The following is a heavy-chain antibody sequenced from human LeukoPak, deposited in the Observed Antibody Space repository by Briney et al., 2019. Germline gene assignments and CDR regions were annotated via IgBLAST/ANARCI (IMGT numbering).Heavy chain of an antibody. Sequence: GGSLRLSCAASGLTFSSYAMSWVRQAPGKGLDGVSALSGSGFSTYYADSVKGRFTISRDNSKNTLYLQINTLRAEDTAVYYCAKIIYSGSPGFDYWGQGTLVTVSS. D-gene: IGHD1-26*01. CDR2: LSGSGFST. CDR3: AKIIYSGSPGFDY. V-gene: IGHV3-23*01. CDR1: GLTFSSYA. J-gene: IGHJ4*02.